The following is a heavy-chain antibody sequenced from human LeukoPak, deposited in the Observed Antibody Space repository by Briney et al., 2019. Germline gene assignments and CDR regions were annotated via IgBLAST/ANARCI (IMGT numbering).Heavy chain of an antibody. J-gene: IGHJ4*02. CDR1: GGTFSSYA. Sequence: ASVKVSCKASGGTFSSYAISWVRQAPGQGLEWMGGIIPIFGTANYAQKFQGRVTITADESTSTAYMELSSLRSEDTAVYYCARGIQYYDFWSGFDYWGQGTLVTVSS. CDR3: ARGIQYYDFWSGFDY. CDR2: IIPIFGTA. V-gene: IGHV1-69*13. D-gene: IGHD3-3*01.